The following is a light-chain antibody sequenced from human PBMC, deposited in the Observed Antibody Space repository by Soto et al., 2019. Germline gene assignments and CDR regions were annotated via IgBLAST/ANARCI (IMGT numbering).Light chain of an antibody. J-gene: IGKJ2*01. CDR1: QSITNY. Sequence: DILMTQSPSSLSASVGDSVTIVCRASQSITNYLNWYQQKPEKAPKLLIHGASSLQSGVPSRFSGSGSGTDFNLTISSLQPEDFATYYCQQSYNTPYTFGQGTKLEI. CDR3: QQSYNTPYT. CDR2: GAS. V-gene: IGKV1-39*01.